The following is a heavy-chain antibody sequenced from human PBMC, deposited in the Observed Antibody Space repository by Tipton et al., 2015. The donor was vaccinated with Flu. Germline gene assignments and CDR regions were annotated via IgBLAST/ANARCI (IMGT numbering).Heavy chain of an antibody. CDR3: ARGRRLLRFLEWPNAFDI. V-gene: IGHV4-4*07. Sequence: TLSLTCTVSGGSISSYYWSWIRQPAGKGLEWIGRIYTSGSTNYNPSLKSRVTISVDTSKNQFSLKLSSVTAADTAVYYCARGRRLLRFLEWPNAFDIWGQGTMVTVSS. CDR1: GGSISSYY. D-gene: IGHD3-3*01. CDR2: IYTSGST. J-gene: IGHJ3*02.